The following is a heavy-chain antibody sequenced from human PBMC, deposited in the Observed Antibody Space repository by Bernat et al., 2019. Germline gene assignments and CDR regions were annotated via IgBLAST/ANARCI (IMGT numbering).Heavy chain of an antibody. J-gene: IGHJ4*02. Sequence: EVQLVESGGGLVQPGESLKLSCAASGFTFSGSVIHWVRQASGKGLEWVGRIRSKADSYATAYAASVKGRFTISRDNSKNTLYLQRNSLRAEDTAVYYCAKDARGGTVLLWFGELFYWGQGTLVTVSS. CDR1: GFTFSGSV. CDR3: AKDARGGTVLLWFGELFY. CDR2: IRSKADSYAT. V-gene: IGHV3-73*01. D-gene: IGHD3-10*01.